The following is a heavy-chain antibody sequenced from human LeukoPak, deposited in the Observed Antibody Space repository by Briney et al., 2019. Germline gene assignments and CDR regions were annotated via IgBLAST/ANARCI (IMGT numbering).Heavy chain of an antibody. D-gene: IGHD6-13*01. CDR1: GFTFSSSA. J-gene: IGHJ4*02. CDR2: ISGSGDST. V-gene: IGHV3-23*01. Sequence: GGSLRLSCTASGFTFSSSARSWVRQAPGKGLEWVSAISGSGDSTYYGDSVKGRFTISRDNSKNTLYLQMNSLRAEDTAVYYCAKTRPLDSSSWSHGDYWGQGTLVTVSS. CDR3: AKTRPLDSSSWSHGDY.